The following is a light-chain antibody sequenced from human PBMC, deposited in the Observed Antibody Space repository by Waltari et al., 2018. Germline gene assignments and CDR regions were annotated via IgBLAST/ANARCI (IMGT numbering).Light chain of an antibody. CDR2: GKD. J-gene: IGLJ1*01. Sequence: SSELTQDPPVSVALGQTVRITCQGESLRTYYASWYQKKPGQAPVLVFYGKDNRHSGISDRFSGSNSGNTASLTITGAQAEDEADYYCHCRDSNTDRLGVFGAGTKVTVL. CDR3: HCRDSNTDRLGV. V-gene: IGLV3-19*01. CDR1: SLRTYY.